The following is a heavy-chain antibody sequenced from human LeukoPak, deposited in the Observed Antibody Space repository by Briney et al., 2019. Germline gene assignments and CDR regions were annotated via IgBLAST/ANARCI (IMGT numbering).Heavy chain of an antibody. J-gene: IGHJ6*02. CDR1: GYTFTGYY. CDR3: AGLHCSGGSCYSWRYYYYGMDV. V-gene: IGHV1-2*02. CDR2: INPNSGGT. D-gene: IGHD2-15*01. Sequence: ASVKVSCKASGYTFTGYYMHWVRQAPGQGLEWMGWINPNSGGTNYAQKFQGRVTITADKSTSTAYMELSSLRSEDTAVYYCAGLHCSGGSCYSWRYYYYGMDVWGQGTTVTVSS.